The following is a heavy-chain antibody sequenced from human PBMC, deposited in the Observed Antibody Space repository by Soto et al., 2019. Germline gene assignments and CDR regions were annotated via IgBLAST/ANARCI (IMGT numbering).Heavy chain of an antibody. Sequence: SETLSLTCAVYGGSFSGYYWSWIRQPPGKGLEWIGEINHSGSTNYNPSLKSRVTISVDTSKNQFSLKLSSVTAADTAVYYCARKGALLEWLLGTDYYYYGMDVWGQGTTVTVSS. CDR2: INHSGST. CDR1: GGSFSGYY. CDR3: ARKGALLEWLLGTDYYYYGMDV. D-gene: IGHD3-3*01. J-gene: IGHJ6*02. V-gene: IGHV4-34*01.